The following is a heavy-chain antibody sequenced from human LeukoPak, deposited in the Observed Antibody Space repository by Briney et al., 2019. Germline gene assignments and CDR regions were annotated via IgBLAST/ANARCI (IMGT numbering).Heavy chain of an antibody. Sequence: SETLSLTCTVSGGSISSGGYYWSWIRQPPGKGREWIGYIYYSGSTYYNPSLKSRVTISVDTSKNQFSLKLSSVTAADTAVYYCAREHASYDSSGPDYWGQGTLVTVSS. CDR3: AREHASYDSSGPDY. J-gene: IGHJ4*02. D-gene: IGHD3-22*01. V-gene: IGHV4-31*03. CDR1: GGSISSGGYY. CDR2: IYYSGST.